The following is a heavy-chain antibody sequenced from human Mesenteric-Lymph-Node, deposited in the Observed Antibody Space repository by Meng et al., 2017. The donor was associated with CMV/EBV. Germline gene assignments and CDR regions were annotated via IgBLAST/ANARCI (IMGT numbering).Heavy chain of an antibody. CDR3: AKGLGIGIDWDESFDV. CDR1: GFMFTASS. CDR2: INPNTGDT. Sequence: ASVKVSCKTSGFMFTASSMHWVRQAPGQGFEWMGWINPNTGDTNYPQKFRGRVTMTSHTSISTVYMELSRLTSDETAVYYCAKGLGIGIDWDESFDVWGQGTVVTVSS. V-gene: IGHV1-2*02. J-gene: IGHJ3*01. D-gene: IGHD2-21*01.